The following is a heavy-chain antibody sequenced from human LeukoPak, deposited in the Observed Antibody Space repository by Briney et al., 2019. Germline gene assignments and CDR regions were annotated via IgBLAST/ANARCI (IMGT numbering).Heavy chain of an antibody. D-gene: IGHD3-22*01. Sequence: PGGSLRLSCAASGFTFSSYSMNWVRQAPGKGLEWVSSISSSSSYIYYTDSVKGRSTISRDNAKISLYLQMNSLRAEDTAVYYCARLYYDSSGYYYGAFDIWGQGTMVSVSS. CDR3: ARLYYDSSGYYYGAFDI. CDR1: GFTFSSYS. J-gene: IGHJ3*02. V-gene: IGHV3-21*01. CDR2: ISSSSSYI.